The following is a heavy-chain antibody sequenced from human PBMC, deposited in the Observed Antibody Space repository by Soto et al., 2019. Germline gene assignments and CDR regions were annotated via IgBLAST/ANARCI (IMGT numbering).Heavy chain of an antibody. V-gene: IGHV4-59*01. D-gene: IGHD3-22*01. CDR3: ARDVGDSSGYYYSDY. J-gene: IGHJ4*02. CDR1: GGSISSYY. CDR2: IYYSGST. Sequence: PSETLSLTCTVSGGSISSYYWSWIRQPPGKGLEWIGYIYYSGSTNYNPSLKSRVTISVDTSKNQFSLKLSSVTAADTAVYYCARDVGDSSGYYYSDYWGQGTLVTVSS.